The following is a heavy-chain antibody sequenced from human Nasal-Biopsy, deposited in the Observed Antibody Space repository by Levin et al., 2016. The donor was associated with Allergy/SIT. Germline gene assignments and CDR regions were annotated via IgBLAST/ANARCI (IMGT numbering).Heavy chain of an antibody. V-gene: IGHV3-48*02. CDR1: GFAFNDYS. J-gene: IGHJ4*02. Sequence: GESLKISCAASGFAFNDYSMNWVRQAPGKGLEWVSYISTISSIMHYADSVTGRFTISRDNAKNSLSLQMNSLRDEDTAIYYCARDGIGYFAPDYWGQGTLVTVSS. D-gene: IGHD3-9*01. CDR2: ISTISSIM. CDR3: ARDGIGYFAPDY.